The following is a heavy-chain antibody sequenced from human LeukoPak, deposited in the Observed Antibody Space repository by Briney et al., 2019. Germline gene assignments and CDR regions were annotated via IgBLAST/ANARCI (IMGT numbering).Heavy chain of an antibody. CDR1: GFTFSSYS. CDR2: ISSSSSYI. V-gene: IGHV3-21*01. Sequence: GGSLRLSCAASGFTFSSYSMNWVRQAPGKGPEGVSSISSSSSYIYYADSVKGRFTISRDNAKNSLYLQMNSLRAEDTAVYYCAREGPSSGWYMGYYYMDVWGKGTTVTVSS. CDR3: AREGPSSGWYMGYYYMDV. D-gene: IGHD6-19*01. J-gene: IGHJ6*03.